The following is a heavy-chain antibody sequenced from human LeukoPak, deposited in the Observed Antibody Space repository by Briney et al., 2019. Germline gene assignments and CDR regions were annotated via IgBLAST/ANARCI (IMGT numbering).Heavy chain of an antibody. J-gene: IGHJ4*02. CDR2: INHSGST. D-gene: IGHD3-10*01. CDR1: GGSFSGYY. V-gene: IGHV4-34*01. Sequence: PSETLSLTCAVYGGSFSGYYWSWIRQPPGKGLEWIGEINHSGSTNYNPSLKSRVTISVDTSKNQFSLKLSSVTAADTAVYYCARGSTGPNDYWGQGTLVTVSS. CDR3: ARGSTGPNDY.